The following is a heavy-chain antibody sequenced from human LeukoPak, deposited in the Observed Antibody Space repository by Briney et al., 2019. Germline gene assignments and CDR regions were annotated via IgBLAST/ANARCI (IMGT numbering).Heavy chain of an antibody. J-gene: IGHJ4*02. Sequence: SETLSLTCSVSGGSIRSYYWSWIRQPAGKGLEWIGRVYTSGSTNYNPSLKSRVAMSVDMSKNQFSLKLSSVTAADTAMYYCARELDRAPIDYWGQGTLVTVSS. CDR3: ARELDRAPIDY. V-gene: IGHV4-4*07. D-gene: IGHD1-14*01. CDR2: VYTSGST. CDR1: GGSIRSYY.